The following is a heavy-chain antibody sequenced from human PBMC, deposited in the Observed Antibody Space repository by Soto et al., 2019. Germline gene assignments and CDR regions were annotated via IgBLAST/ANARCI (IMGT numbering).Heavy chain of an antibody. D-gene: IGHD4-17*01. J-gene: IGHJ4*02. CDR3: ARRYGYYFDY. CDR1: GGSISSYY. Sequence: QVQLQESGPGLVKPSETLSLTCTVSGGSISSYYWSWIRQPPGKGLEWIGYIYYSGSTNSNPSLKRRVTISVDTSTNQLSLKLSSVPAADTAVYYCARRYGYYFDYWGQGTLVTVSS. CDR2: IYYSGST. V-gene: IGHV4-59*08.